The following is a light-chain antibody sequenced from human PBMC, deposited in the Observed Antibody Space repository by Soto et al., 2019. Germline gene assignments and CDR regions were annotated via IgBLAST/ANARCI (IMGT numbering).Light chain of an antibody. CDR2: GAS. CDR3: QKYDRAPFT. J-gene: IGKJ3*01. Sequence: DIQMTQSPSSLSAYLGDRVTITCRASQGISNYLAWYQQKPGRPPKLLLFGASSLQCGVPARFSGSGSGTLFTLTINGLLREDDATYYCQKYDRAPFTFGPGTKVDFK. V-gene: IGKV1-27*01. CDR1: QGISNY.